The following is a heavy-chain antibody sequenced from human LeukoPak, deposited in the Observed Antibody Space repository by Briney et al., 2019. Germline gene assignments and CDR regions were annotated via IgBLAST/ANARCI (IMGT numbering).Heavy chain of an antibody. J-gene: IGHJ5*02. V-gene: IGHV4-59*01. Sequence: SETLSLTCTVSGGSLSSYYWNWIRQPPGNGLEWIGDICYSGITNYNPSLKSRGTISVDTSKKQFSLKLTSVTAADTAVYYCARDSGSYPHWFAPWGQGTLVTVSS. CDR2: ICYSGIT. CDR3: ARDSGSYPHWFAP. CDR1: GGSLSSYY. D-gene: IGHD1-26*01.